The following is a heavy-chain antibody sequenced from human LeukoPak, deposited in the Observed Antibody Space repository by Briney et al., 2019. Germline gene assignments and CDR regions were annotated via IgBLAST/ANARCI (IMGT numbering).Heavy chain of an antibody. Sequence: SETLSLTCTVSGGSISSGGYYWSWIRQHPGKGLEWIGYIYYSGSTYYNPSLKSRVTISVDTSKNQFSLKLSSVTAADTAVYYCARGNYNFLSGTTNYYFDYWGQGTLVTVSS. CDR1: GGSISSGGYY. J-gene: IGHJ4*02. CDR3: ARGNYNFLSGTTNYYFDY. D-gene: IGHD3-3*01. V-gene: IGHV4-31*03. CDR2: IYYSGST.